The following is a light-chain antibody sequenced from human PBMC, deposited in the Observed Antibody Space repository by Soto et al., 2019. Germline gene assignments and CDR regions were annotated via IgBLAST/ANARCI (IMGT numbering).Light chain of an antibody. Sequence: DVVMTQSPLSLPVTLGQPASISCRSSQSLAYSDGNTYLNWFQQRPGQSPRRLIYKVSNRDSGVPDRFSRSGSGTDFTLKSSRVEAEDVGVYYCMQGTHWPPYTFGQGTKLEIK. V-gene: IGKV2-30*01. J-gene: IGKJ2*01. CDR2: KVS. CDR1: QSLAYSDGNTY. CDR3: MQGTHWPPYT.